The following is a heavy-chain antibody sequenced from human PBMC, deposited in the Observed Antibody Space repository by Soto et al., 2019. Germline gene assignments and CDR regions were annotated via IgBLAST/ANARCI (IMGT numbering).Heavy chain of an antibody. CDR1: GGSISSYY. D-gene: IGHD6-19*01. V-gene: IGHV4-59*01. CDR3: ARVEYPGIAVSGTGDAFDI. CDR2: IYYSGST. J-gene: IGHJ3*02. Sequence: PSETLSLTCTVSGGSISSYYWSWIRQPPGKGLEWIGYIYYSGSTNYNPSLKSRVTISVDTSKNQFSLKLSSVTAADTAVYYCARVEYPGIAVSGTGDAFDIWGQGTMVTVSS.